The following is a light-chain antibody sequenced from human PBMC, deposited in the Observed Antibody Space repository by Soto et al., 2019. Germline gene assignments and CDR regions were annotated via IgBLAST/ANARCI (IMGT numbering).Light chain of an antibody. CDR3: QQYYRWGLS. V-gene: IGKV3D-15*01. CDR1: QNVDTK. Sequence: VMTQSPAKLSVSPGEGVTLFCRASQNVDTKLAWYQMKPGQAPRLLLYASSTRAAGIPGTFSGSGSGTQFSLTISSVQAEDSAVYYCQQYYRWGLSFGGGTKVEI. CDR2: ASS. J-gene: IGKJ4*01.